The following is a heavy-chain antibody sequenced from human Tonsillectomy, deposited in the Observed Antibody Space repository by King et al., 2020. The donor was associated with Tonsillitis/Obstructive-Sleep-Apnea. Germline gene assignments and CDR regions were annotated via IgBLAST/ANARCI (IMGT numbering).Heavy chain of an antibody. CDR1: GYSFTSYW. J-gene: IGHJ5*02. D-gene: IGHD3-3*01. CDR3: ARHYDFSSGSYPWFDP. V-gene: IGHV5-10-1*01. CDR2: IDPSDSYT. Sequence: VPLVESGAEVKKPGESLRISCKGSGYSFTSYWISWVRQMPGKGLEWMGRIDPSDSYTNYSPSFQGHVTISADKSISTAYLQWSSLKGSDPAMYYCARHYDFSSGSYPWFDPWGQGTLVTVSS.